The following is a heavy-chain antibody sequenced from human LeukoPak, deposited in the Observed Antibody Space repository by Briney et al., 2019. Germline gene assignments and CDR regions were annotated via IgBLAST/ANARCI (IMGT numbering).Heavy chain of an antibody. CDR1: GYTFTGYY. CDR3: ARDWPYGGNSNLDY. Sequence: GASVKVSCKASGYTFTGYYMHWVRQAPGQGLEWMGWINPNSGGTNYAQKFQGRVTMTRDTSISTAYMELSRLRSDDTAVYYCARDWPYGGNSNLDYWGQGTLVTVSS. D-gene: IGHD4-23*01. V-gene: IGHV1-2*02. CDR2: INPNSGGT. J-gene: IGHJ4*02.